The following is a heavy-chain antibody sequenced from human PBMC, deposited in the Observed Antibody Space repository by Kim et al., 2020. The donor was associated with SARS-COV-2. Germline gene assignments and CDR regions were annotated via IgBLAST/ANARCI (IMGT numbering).Heavy chain of an antibody. CDR3: ARDLGTTSSDAGGY. CDR1: GFTVSSSY. CDR2: IYREDNT. V-gene: IGHV3-53*01. D-gene: IGHD6-6*01. J-gene: IGHJ4*02. Sequence: GGSLRLSCTASGFTVSSSYMSWVRQAPGKGLEWVSVIYREDNTYYADSVKGRFTISRDNSKNTVYLQLNSLRAGDTAVYYCARDLGTTSSDAGGYWGQGTLVIVSS.